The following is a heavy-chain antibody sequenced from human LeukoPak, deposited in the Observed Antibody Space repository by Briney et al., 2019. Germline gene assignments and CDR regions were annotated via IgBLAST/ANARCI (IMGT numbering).Heavy chain of an antibody. D-gene: IGHD3-10*01. V-gene: IGHV4-59*01. J-gene: IGHJ5*02. CDR1: GGSISSYY. Sequence: SETLSLTCTVSGGSISSYYWSWIRQPPGKGLEWIEYIYYSGSTNYNPSLKSRVTISVDTSKNQFSLKLSSVTAADTAVYYCARDGVLGSYISSWFDPWGQGTLVTVSS. CDR2: IYYSGST. CDR3: ARDGVLGSYISSWFDP.